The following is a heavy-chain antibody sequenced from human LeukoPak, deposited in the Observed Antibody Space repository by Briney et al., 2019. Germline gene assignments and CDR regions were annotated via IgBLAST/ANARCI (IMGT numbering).Heavy chain of an antibody. V-gene: IGHV4-34*01. CDR1: GGSFSGYY. CDR3: ARGGYDFWSGYYTGRFWFDP. J-gene: IGHJ5*02. D-gene: IGHD3-3*01. Sequence: PSETLSLTCAVYGGSFSGYYWSWIRQPPGKGLEWIGEINHSGSTNYNPSLKSRVTISVDTPKNQFSLKLSSVTAADTAVYYRARGGYDFWSGYYTGRFWFDPWGQGTLVTVSS. CDR2: INHSGST.